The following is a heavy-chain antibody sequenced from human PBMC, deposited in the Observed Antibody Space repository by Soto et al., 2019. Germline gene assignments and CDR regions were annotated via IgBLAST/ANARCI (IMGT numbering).Heavy chain of an antibody. V-gene: IGHV3-53*01. CDR2: IYSGGWT. CDR1: GFNVSSNF. Sequence: EVQLVESGGGLIQPGGSLRLSCAASGFNVSSNFMNWVRQAPGKGLEWVSVIYSGGWTYYADSVRGRFTISRDKSQNTVYVQMNSLRAEDTAVYYCAREKYGMDVWGQGTTVTVSS. J-gene: IGHJ6*02. CDR3: AREKYGMDV.